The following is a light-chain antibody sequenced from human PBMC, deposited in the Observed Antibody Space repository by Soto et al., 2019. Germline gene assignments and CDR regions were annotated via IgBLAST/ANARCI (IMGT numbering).Light chain of an antibody. J-gene: IGKJ3*01. CDR1: QSVSSSY. CDR3: EQYGSSFT. V-gene: IGKV3-20*01. CDR2: GAS. Sequence: VLTQSPGTLSLSPGERATLSCRASQSVSSSYLAWYQQKTGQAHRLLIYGASSRATAIPDRFSGSGSGSDFTLTISRLEPEDFAVYYCEQYGSSFTFGPGNKVDIK.